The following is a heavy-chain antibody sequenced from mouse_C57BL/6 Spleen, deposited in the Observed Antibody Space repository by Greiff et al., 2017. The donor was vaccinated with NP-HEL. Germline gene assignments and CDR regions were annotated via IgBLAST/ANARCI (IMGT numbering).Heavy chain of an antibody. V-gene: IGHV5-17*01. CDR3: ARGIYDGYYAWYFDV. CDR2: ISSGSSTI. J-gene: IGHJ1*03. Sequence: EVQGVESGGGLVKPGGSLKLSCAASGFTFSDYGMHWVRQAPEKGLEWVAYISSGSSTIYYADTVKGRFTISRDNAKNTLFLQMTSLRSEDTAMYYCARGIYDGYYAWYFDVWGTGTTVTVSS. CDR1: GFTFSDYG. D-gene: IGHD2-3*01.